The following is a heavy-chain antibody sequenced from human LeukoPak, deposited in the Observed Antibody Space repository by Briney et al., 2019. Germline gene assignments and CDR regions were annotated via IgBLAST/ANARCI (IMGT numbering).Heavy chain of an antibody. CDR1: GFTVSSNY. V-gene: IGHV3-53*01. CDR3: ARDVVY. CDR2: IYSGGST. J-gene: IGHJ4*02. D-gene: IGHD2-15*01. Sequence: GGSLRLSCAASGFTVSSNYMSWVRQAPGKGLEWVSVIYSGGSTYYADSVKGRFTIQRANCKTALYLQMNSLRAEEPAVYYCARDVVYWGQGTLVTVSS.